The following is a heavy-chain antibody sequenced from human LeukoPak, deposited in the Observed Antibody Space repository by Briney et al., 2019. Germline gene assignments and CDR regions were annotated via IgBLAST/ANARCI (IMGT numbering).Heavy chain of an antibody. CDR3: ARAYDSSGYYYYGAEFDY. J-gene: IGHJ4*02. Sequence: PGGSLRLPCAASGFTFSNYAMSWIRQAPGKGLEWVSYISSSGSTIYYADSVKGRFTISRDNAKNSLYLQMNSLRAEDTTVYYCARAYDSSGYYYYGAEFDYWGQGTLVTVSS. CDR1: GFTFSNYA. D-gene: IGHD3-22*01. V-gene: IGHV3-11*01. CDR2: ISSSGSTI.